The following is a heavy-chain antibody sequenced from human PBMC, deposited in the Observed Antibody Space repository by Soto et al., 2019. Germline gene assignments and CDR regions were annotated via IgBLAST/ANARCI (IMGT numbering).Heavy chain of an antibody. CDR2: IYPAGPT. V-gene: IGHV3-53*01. D-gene: IGHD6-19*01. J-gene: IGHJ4*02. CDR3: ARDADSSGLHY. Sequence: GGSLRLSCAASGFTVSGMFMNWVRQAPGKGLEWVSVIYPAGPTYYADSVKGRFTISRDNSKNTLVLQLSNLRAEDTAVYYCARDADSSGLHYWGQGILVTVS. CDR1: GFTVSGMF.